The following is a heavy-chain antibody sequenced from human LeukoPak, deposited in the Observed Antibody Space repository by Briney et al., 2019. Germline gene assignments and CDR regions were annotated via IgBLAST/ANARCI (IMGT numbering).Heavy chain of an antibody. D-gene: IGHD3-3*01. Sequence: GGSLRLSCAASGFTFSSYSMNWVRQAPGKGLEWVSSISSSSSYIYYADSVKGRFTISRDNAKNSLYLQMNSLRAEDTAVYYCARDPDTFGVVIIEKDDYWGQGTLVTVSS. V-gene: IGHV3-21*01. CDR3: ARDPDTFGVVIIEKDDY. CDR1: GFTFSSYS. CDR2: ISSSSSYI. J-gene: IGHJ4*02.